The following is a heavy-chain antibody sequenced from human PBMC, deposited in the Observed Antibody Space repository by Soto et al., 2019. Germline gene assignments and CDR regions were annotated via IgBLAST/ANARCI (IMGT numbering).Heavy chain of an antibody. J-gene: IGHJ4*02. D-gene: IGHD6-19*01. CDR2: IHNTVVT. V-gene: IGHV4-59*11. CDR1: CASISNHY. CDR3: ATGGGWLTDY. Sequence: SETLSLTCTVSCASISNHYCQWFRQPPGNGLYCIGYIHNTVVTNXXPSLKSPXXISLETSKNHXSLKLTSVTVAYTAVYYCATGGGWLTDYWGQGIRVTGSS.